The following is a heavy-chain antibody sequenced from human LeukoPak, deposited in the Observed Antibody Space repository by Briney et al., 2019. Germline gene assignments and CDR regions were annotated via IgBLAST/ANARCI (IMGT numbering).Heavy chain of an antibody. CDR2: IYYSGST. D-gene: IGHD3-9*01. CDR1: GGSISSYY. J-gene: IGHJ4*02. Sequence: SETLSLTCTVSGGSISSYYWSWIRQPPGKGLEWIGYIYYSGSTNYNPSPKSRVTISVDTSKNQFSLKLSSVTAADTAVYYCARLSSRLVMEIDYWGQGTLVTVSS. V-gene: IGHV4-59*08. CDR3: ARLSSRLVMEIDY.